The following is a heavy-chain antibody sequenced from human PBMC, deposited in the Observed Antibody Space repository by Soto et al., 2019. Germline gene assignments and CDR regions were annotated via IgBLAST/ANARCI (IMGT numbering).Heavy chain of an antibody. V-gene: IGHV3-33*01. CDR3: ARGPSTEVDY. Sequence: PGGSLRLSCAASGFTFSSFGMHWVRQAPGKGLEWVAIIWYDGSNKYYADSVKGRFTISRDNSKNTLYLQMNSLRVEDTAVYYCARGPSTEVDYWGQGTLVTVSS. CDR1: GFTFSSFG. J-gene: IGHJ4*02. CDR2: IWYDGSNK.